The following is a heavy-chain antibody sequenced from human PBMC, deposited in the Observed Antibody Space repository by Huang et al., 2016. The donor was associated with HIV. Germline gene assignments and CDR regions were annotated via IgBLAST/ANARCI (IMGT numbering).Heavy chain of an antibody. J-gene: IGHJ3*02. CDR1: GGSITSSSYY. CDR2: IYYRGST. Sequence: QLQLQGSGPGLVKPSETLSLTCTVSGGSITSSSYYWGWIRQPPGKGLEGVGSIYYRGSTDYNPSLKSRVTVSVDTSKNQFSLKLSSVTAADTAVYYCARHFSYYDSSGYTPWDAFDIWGQGTMVTVSS. V-gene: IGHV4-39*01. CDR3: ARHFSYYDSSGYTPWDAFDI. D-gene: IGHD3-22*01.